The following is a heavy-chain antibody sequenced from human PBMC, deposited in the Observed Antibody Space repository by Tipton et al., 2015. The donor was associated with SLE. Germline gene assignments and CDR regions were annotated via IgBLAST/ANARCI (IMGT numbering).Heavy chain of an antibody. CDR3: ARDGYRGLFYHYYYMDV. V-gene: IGHV3-11*04. D-gene: IGHD1-26*01. CDR2: IGITSTTV. CDR1: GFKFGDFY. Sequence: SLRLSCAASGFKFGDFYMSWIRQAPGKGLEWVAYIGITSTTVHYTDSVKGRFTNSRDNANNLLFLQMDTLRVEDTAKYYCARDGYRGLFYHYYYMDVWGRGTLVTVSS. J-gene: IGHJ2*01.